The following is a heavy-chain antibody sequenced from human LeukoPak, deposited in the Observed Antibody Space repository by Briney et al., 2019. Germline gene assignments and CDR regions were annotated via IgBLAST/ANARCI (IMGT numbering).Heavy chain of an antibody. CDR3: AREGSYYFDTGTYWGYFDY. CDR2: ISSSGYTI. Sequence: GGSLRLSCAASGFTFSSYEMNWVRQAPGKGLEWVSYISSSGYTIYYADSVKSRFTISRDNARNSLYLQMNSLRTEDTALYYCAREGSYYFDTGTYWGYFDYWGQGALVTVSS. J-gene: IGHJ4*02. CDR1: GFTFSSYE. V-gene: IGHV3-48*03. D-gene: IGHD3-22*01.